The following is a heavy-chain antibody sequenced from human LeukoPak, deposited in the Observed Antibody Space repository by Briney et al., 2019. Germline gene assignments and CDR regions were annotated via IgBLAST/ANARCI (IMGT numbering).Heavy chain of an antibody. V-gene: IGHV1-18*01. CDR3: ARCITMIRGIIHDAFDI. J-gene: IGHJ3*02. CDR2: ISPYSGNT. Sequence: VKVSCKASGYTFRDYGITWVRQAPGQGLEWMGWISPYSGNTNYIQKLQGRVTMTTDTSTSTAYMELRSLRSGDTAMYYCARCITMIRGIIHDAFDIWGQGTMVTVSS. CDR1: GYTFRDYG. D-gene: IGHD3-10*01.